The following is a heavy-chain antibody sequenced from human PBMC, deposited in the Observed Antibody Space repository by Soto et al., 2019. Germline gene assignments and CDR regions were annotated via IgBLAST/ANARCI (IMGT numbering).Heavy chain of an antibody. D-gene: IGHD3-3*01. J-gene: IGHJ6*02. CDR3: ARVGSDYDFWSGGYYYYGMDV. CDR1: GFTFSSYG. V-gene: IGHV3-21*01. CDR2: ISSSSSYI. Sequence: EVQLVESGGGLVKPGGSLRLSCAASGFTFSSYGMNWVRQAPGKGLEWVSSISSSSSYIYYADSVKGRFTISRDNAKNSLYLQMNSLRAEDTAVYYCARVGSDYDFWSGGYYYYGMDVWGQGTTVTVSS.